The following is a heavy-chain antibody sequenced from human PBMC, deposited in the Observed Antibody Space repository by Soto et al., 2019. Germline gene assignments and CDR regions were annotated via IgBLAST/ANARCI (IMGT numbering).Heavy chain of an antibody. V-gene: IGHV5-51*01. CDR2: IYPGDSDT. J-gene: IGHJ6*02. D-gene: IGHD3-3*01. CDR1: GYSFTSYW. CDR3: AIQATIVGVDWSIPPCYYGMDD. Sequence: GESLKISCKGSGYSFTSYWIGWVRQMPGKGLEWMGIIYPGDSDTRYSASFQGQVTISGDKSISTAYLQWGSLKASDTAMYYCAIQATIVGVDWSIPPCYYGMDDWGQGTTVTVSS.